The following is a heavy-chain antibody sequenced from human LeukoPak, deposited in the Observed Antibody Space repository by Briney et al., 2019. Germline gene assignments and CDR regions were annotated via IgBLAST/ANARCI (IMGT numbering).Heavy chain of an antibody. V-gene: IGHV4-59*08. D-gene: IGHD3-9*01. J-gene: IGHJ3*02. CDR2: IYYSGST. CDR3: ASHEISRYRNAFDI. CDR1: GGSISSYY. Sequence: PSETLSLTCTVSGGSISSYYWSWIRQPPGKGLEWIGYIYYSGSTNYNPSLKSRVTISVDTSKNQFSLKLSSVTATDTAVYYCASHEISRYRNAFDIWGQGTMVTVSS.